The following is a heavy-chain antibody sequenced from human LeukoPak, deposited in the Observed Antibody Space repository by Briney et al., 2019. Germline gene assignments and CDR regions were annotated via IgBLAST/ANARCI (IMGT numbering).Heavy chain of an antibody. J-gene: IGHJ6*03. Sequence: GGSLRLSCAASGFTFSSYAMHWVRQAPGKGLEWVAVISYDGSNKYYADSVKGRFTLSRDNSKSTLYLQMNSLRAEDTAVYYCASDYSNPYYYYYMDVWGKGTTVTVSS. CDR2: ISYDGSNK. D-gene: IGHD4-11*01. V-gene: IGHV3-30-3*01. CDR1: GFTFSSYA. CDR3: ASDYSNPYYYYYMDV.